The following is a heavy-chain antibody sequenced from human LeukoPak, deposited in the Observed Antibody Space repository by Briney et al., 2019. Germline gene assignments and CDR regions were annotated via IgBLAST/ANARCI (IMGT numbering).Heavy chain of an antibody. V-gene: IGHV1-2*04. CDR2: INPNSGGT. D-gene: IGHD2-2*01. J-gene: IGHJ4*02. CDR3: ARGPRDIVVVPAASSPDY. CDR1: GYTFTGYY. Sequence: ASVKVSCKASGYTFTGYYMHWVRQAPGQGLEWMGWINPNSGGTNYAQKFQGWVTMTRDTSISTAYMELSRLRSDDTAVYYCARGPRDIVVVPAASSPDYWGQGTLVTVSS.